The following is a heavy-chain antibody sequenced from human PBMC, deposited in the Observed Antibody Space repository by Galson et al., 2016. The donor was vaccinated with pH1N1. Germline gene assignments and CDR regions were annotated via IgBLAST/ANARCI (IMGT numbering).Heavy chain of an antibody. D-gene: IGHD3-3*01. Sequence: SLRLSCAASGFTFISYAMSWVRQAPGKGLEWVSVISGSGGNTYYGDSVKGRFTISRDNSKNTLYLQMNSLRAGDTAVYYCASSHITIFGLAPGYAFDIWGQGTMVTVSS. CDR1: GFTFISYA. V-gene: IGHV3-23*01. J-gene: IGHJ3*02. CDR2: ISGSGGNT. CDR3: ASSHITIFGLAPGYAFDI.